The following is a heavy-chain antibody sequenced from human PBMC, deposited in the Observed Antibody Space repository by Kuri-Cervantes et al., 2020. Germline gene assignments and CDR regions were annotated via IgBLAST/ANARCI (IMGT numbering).Heavy chain of an antibody. Sequence: GGSLRLSCAASGFTFHDYAMHWVRQTPGKGLEWVSDISRNCGRISYVDSVKGRFTISGDNVSNSLFLQMNSLRAEDTGVYFCTRDRGFETFDFWGQGTLVTVSS. CDR3: TRDRGFETFDF. J-gene: IGHJ4*02. CDR1: GFTFHDYA. D-gene: IGHD3-10*01. CDR2: ISRNCGRI. V-gene: IGHV3-9*01.